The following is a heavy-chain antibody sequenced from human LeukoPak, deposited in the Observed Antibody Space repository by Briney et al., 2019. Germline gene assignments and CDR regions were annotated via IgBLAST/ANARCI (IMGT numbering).Heavy chain of an antibody. J-gene: IGHJ4*02. CDR2: IKFDGIET. CDR3: ATGGTYRSTWTGH. D-gene: IGHD3-16*02. CDR1: GFTFSNYW. Sequence: PGGSLRLSCVASGFTFSNYWMHWVRQAPGKGLVWVSRIKFDGIETNYADSVTGRFTISRDNAKNTLYLQMTSLRAEDTALYYCATGGTYRSTWTGHWGQGTLVTVSS. V-gene: IGHV3-74*01.